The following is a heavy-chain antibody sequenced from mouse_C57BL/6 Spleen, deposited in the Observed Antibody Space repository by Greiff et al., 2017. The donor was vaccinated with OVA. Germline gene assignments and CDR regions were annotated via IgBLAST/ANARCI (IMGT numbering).Heavy chain of an antibody. D-gene: IGHD4-1*01. V-gene: IGHV1-66*01. J-gene: IGHJ2*01. CDR3: ALPTNWDGGHYFDY. CDR1: GYSFTSYY. CDR2: IYPGSGNT. Sequence: QVQLQQSGPELVKPGASVKISCKASGYSFTSYYIHWVKQRPGQGLEWIGWIYPGSGNTKYNEKFKGKATLTADTSSSTAYMQLSSLTSEDSAVYYCALPTNWDGGHYFDYWGQGTTLTVSS.